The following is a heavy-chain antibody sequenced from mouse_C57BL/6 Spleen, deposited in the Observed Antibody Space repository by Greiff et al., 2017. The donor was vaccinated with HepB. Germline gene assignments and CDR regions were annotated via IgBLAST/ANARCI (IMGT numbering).Heavy chain of an antibody. CDR2: ISDGGSYT. J-gene: IGHJ2*01. D-gene: IGHD4-1*01. Sequence: EVQLVESGGGLVKPGGSLKLSCAASGFTFSSYAMSWVRQTPEKRLEWVATISDGGSYTYYPDNVKGRFTISRDNAKNNLYLQMSHLKSEDTSMYYCARANLYYFDYWGQGTTLTVSS. V-gene: IGHV5-4*01. CDR1: GFTFSSYA. CDR3: ARANLYYFDY.